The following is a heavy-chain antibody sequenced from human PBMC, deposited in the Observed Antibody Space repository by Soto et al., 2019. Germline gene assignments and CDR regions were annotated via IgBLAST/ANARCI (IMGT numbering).Heavy chain of an antibody. CDR2: TYYRSKWYN. CDR1: GDSVSSNSAA. J-gene: IGHJ6*02. V-gene: IGHV6-1*01. Sequence: PSQTLSLTCAISGDSVSSNSAAWNWIRQSPSRGLEWLGRTYYRSKWYNDYAVSVKSRITINPDTSKNKFSLQQNSVTPEDTAVFYCSIELGITGTFGLYYYYYYGMDVWGQGTTVTVSS. CDR3: SIELGITGTFGLYYYYYYGMDV. D-gene: IGHD1-7*01.